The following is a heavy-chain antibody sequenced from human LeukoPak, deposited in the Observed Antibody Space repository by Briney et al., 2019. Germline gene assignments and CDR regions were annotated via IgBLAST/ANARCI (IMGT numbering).Heavy chain of an antibody. CDR2: IYYSGST. V-gene: IGHV4-59*01. Sequence: SETLSLTCTVSGGSISSYYWSWIRQPPGKGLEWIGYIYYSGSTNYNPSLKSRVTISVDTSKNQFSLKLSSVTAADTAVYYCARESIAARPGWVYYFDYWGQGTLVTVPS. CDR3: ARESIAARPGWVYYFDY. D-gene: IGHD6-6*01. CDR1: GGSISSYY. J-gene: IGHJ4*02.